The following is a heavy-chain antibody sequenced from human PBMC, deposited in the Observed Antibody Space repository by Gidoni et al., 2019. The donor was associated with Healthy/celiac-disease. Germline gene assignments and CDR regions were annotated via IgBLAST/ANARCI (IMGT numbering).Heavy chain of an antibody. J-gene: IGHJ3*02. CDR3: ARDQNWNAIRHAFDI. CDR2: IWYDGSNK. D-gene: IGHD1-1*01. V-gene: IGHV3-33*01. CDR1: GFTFSSYG. Sequence: AASGFTFSSYGMHWVRQAPGKGLEWVAVIWYDGSNKYYADDVKGRFTISRDNSKNTLYLQMNSLRAEDTAVYYCARDQNWNAIRHAFDIWGQGTMVTVSS.